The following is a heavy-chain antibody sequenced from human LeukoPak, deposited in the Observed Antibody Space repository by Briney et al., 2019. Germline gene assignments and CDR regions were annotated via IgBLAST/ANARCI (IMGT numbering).Heavy chain of an antibody. V-gene: IGHV4-59*01. J-gene: IGHJ5*02. CDR2: IYYSGST. CDR1: GGPISSYY. Sequence: PSETLSLTCTVSGGPISSYYWSWIRQPPGKGLEWIGYIYYSGSTNYNPSLKSRVTISVDTSKNQFSLKLSSVTAADTAVYYCARVSGYYPSWFDPWGQGTLVTVSS. CDR3: ARVSGYYPSWFDP. D-gene: IGHD3-22*01.